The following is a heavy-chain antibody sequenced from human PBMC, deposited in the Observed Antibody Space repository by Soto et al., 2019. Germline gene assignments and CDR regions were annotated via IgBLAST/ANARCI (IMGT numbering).Heavy chain of an antibody. CDR3: ASTLLGYCSSTSCYMPL. V-gene: IGHV1-69*13. D-gene: IGHD2-2*02. CDR2: IIPIFGTA. CDR1: GGTFSSYA. Sequence: ASVKVSCKASGGTFSSYAISWVRQAPGQGLEWMGGIIPIFGTANYAQKFQGRVTITADESTSTAYMELSSLRSEDTAVYYCASTLLGYCSSTSCYMPLWGQGTLVTVSS. J-gene: IGHJ4*02.